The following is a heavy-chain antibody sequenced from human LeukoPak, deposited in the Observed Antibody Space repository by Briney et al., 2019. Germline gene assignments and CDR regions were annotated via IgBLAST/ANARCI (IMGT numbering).Heavy chain of an antibody. CDR1: GLTVSNYA. Sequence: GGSLRHSCAASGLTVSNYAMSWVRQAPGKGLEWVSAITSSGYSPYYADSVKGRFTISRDNSKNTVYLQMNSLRAEDTAVYHCAKDLSDTADYFDYWGQGTLVSVSA. CDR2: ITSSGYSP. CDR3: AKDLSDTADYFDY. J-gene: IGHJ4*02. V-gene: IGHV3-23*01. D-gene: IGHD2-21*02.